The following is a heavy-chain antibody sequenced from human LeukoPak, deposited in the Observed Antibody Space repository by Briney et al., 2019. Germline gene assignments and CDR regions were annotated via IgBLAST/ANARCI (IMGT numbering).Heavy chain of an antibody. CDR3: TRRIDYGDYDY. D-gene: IGHD4-17*01. J-gene: IGHJ4*02. CDR2: INPLDSDT. CDR1: GYPFDTYW. Sequence: GASLKTSCKGSGYPFDTYWIGWVRQTPGKGLEWMGIINPLDSDTRYSPSFQGQVTFSADKSITTAYLQWSSLAASDTAMYYCTRRIDYGDYDYWGQGTLVTVSS. V-gene: IGHV5-51*01.